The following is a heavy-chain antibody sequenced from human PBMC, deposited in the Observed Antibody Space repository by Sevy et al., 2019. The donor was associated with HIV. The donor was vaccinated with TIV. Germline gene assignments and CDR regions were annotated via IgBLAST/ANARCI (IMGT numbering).Heavy chain of an antibody. CDR2: INPNSGGT. J-gene: IGHJ4*02. CDR3: ARGRDDSSGYYYAGRGFFDY. CDR1: GYTFTGYY. D-gene: IGHD3-22*01. V-gene: IGHV1-2*06. Sequence: ASVKVSCKASGYTFTGYYMHWVRQAPGQGLEWMGRINPNSGGTNYAQKFQGRVTMTRDTSISTAYMELSRLRSDDTAVYYCARGRDDSSGYYYAGRGFFDYWGQRTLVTVSS.